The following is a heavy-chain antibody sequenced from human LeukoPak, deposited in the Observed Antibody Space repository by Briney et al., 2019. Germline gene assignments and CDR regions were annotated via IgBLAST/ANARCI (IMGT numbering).Heavy chain of an antibody. V-gene: IGHV1-46*03. CDR3: AREKSGGYFDY. CDR1: GYAFTGYF. CDR2: INTYNGDT. J-gene: IGHJ4*02. Sequence: ASVKVSCKASGYAFTGYFLHWVRQAPGQGLEWMGIINTYNGDTNSAQKFKGRVTMTRDTSTSTVYMELSSLTSEDTAVYYCAREKSGGYFDYWGLGTQVTVSS. D-gene: IGHD3-10*01.